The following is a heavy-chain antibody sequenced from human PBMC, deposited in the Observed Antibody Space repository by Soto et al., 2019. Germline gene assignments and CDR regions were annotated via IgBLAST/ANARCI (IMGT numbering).Heavy chain of an antibody. V-gene: IGHV1-69*13. J-gene: IGHJ3*02. Sequence: SVKVSCKASGVTFSSYAISWVRQAPGQGLEWMGGIIPIFGTANYAQKFQGRVTITADESTSTAYMELSSLRSEDTAVYYCARVRVVGGWDAFDIWGQGTMVTVS. D-gene: IGHD1-26*01. CDR2: IIPIFGTA. CDR1: GVTFSSYA. CDR3: ARVRVVGGWDAFDI.